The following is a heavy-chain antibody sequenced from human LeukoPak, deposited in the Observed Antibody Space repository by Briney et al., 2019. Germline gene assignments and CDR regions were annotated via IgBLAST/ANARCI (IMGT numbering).Heavy chain of an antibody. CDR1: GYSFTSYW. CDR2: IYPGDSDT. J-gene: IGHJ4*02. Sequence: GESLKISCKGSGYSFTSYWIGWVRQMPGKGLEWMGIIYPGDSDTRYSPSFQGQVTISADKSISTAYLQWSSLKASDTAMYYCARSLPFGELLSTYVDYWGQGTLVTVSS. CDR3: ARSLPFGELLSTYVDY. D-gene: IGHD3-10*01. V-gene: IGHV5-51*01.